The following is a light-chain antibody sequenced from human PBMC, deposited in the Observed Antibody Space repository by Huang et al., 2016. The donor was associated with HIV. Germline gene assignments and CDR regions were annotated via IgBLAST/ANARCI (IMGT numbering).Light chain of an antibody. Sequence: ERVMTQSPVTLSVSPGERATFSCRASQSISCKLAWYQQKPGQAPRLLIYAASTRATGIPARFSGSGSGTEFTLTISSLQSEDFAVYYCQQYNNWPFTFGPGTRVDIK. CDR2: AAS. CDR3: QQYNNWPFT. V-gene: IGKV3-15*01. CDR1: QSISCK. J-gene: IGKJ3*01.